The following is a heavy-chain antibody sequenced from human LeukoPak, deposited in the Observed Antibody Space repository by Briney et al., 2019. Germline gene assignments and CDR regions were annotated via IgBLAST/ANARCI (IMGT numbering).Heavy chain of an antibody. J-gene: IGHJ4*02. CDR2: ISPYNGNT. D-gene: IGHD6-19*01. Sequence: GASVTVSCKASGYDFTSVGITWVRRAPGRGLEWMGWISPYNGNTRYAQKFQGRVAMTTDTSTTTAYMELRGLRFNDTAVYYCARAGSGSGWYFDYWGQGTLVTVSS. CDR1: GYDFTSVG. CDR3: ARAGSGSGWYFDY. V-gene: IGHV1-18*01.